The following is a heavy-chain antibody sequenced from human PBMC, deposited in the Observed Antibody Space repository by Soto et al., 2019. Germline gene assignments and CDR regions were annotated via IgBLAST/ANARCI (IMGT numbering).Heavy chain of an antibody. J-gene: IGHJ4*02. CDR3: AKDLRPDGVWDFDY. Sequence: GGSLRLSCAASGFTFSSYTMNWVRQAPGKGLEWVSGINSGGRTYYADSVKGRFTISRDDSKNTLYLQIISLRAEDTAVYYCAKDLRPDGVWDFDYWGQGTLVIVSS. V-gene: IGHV3-23*01. D-gene: IGHD4-17*01. CDR2: INSGGRT. CDR1: GFTFSSYT.